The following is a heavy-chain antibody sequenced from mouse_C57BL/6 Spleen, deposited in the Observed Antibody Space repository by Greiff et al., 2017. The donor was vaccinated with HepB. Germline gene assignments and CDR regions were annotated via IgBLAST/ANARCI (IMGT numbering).Heavy chain of an antibody. J-gene: IGHJ3*01. CDR2: IDPENGDT. Sequence: EVQLQQSGAELVRPGASVKLSCTASGFNIKDDYMHWVKQRPEQGLEWIGWIDPENGDTEYASKFQGKATITADTSSNTAYLQRSSLTSEDTAVYYCTTRGYYSNYTWFAYWGQGTLVTVSA. CDR1: GFNIKDDY. D-gene: IGHD2-5*01. V-gene: IGHV14-4*01. CDR3: TTRGYYSNYTWFAY.